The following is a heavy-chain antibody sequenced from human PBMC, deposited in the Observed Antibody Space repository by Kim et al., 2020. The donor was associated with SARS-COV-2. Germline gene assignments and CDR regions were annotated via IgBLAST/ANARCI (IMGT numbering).Heavy chain of an antibody. CDR1: GGSISSSSYY. Sequence: SETLSLTCTVSGGSISSSSYYWGWIRQPPGKGLEWIGSIYYSGSTYYNPSLKSRVTISVDTSKNQFSLKLSSVTAADTAVYYCARQWGSFWSGYYNYYYYGMDVWGQGTTVTVSS. D-gene: IGHD3-3*01. CDR3: ARQWGSFWSGYYNYYYYGMDV. V-gene: IGHV4-39*01. J-gene: IGHJ6*02. CDR2: IYYSGST.